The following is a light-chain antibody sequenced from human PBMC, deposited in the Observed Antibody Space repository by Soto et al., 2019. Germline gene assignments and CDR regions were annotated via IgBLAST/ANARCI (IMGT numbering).Light chain of an antibody. J-gene: IGLJ1*01. V-gene: IGLV2-14*01. CDR2: EVS. CDR3: SSYTSSSTLV. Sequence: QSALTQPASVSGSPGQSITISCTGTSSDVGGYNYVSWYQQHPGKAPKLMIYEVSNRPSGVSNRFSGSQSGNTASLTISGLQAEEEADYYCSSYTSSSTLVFGTGTKVTVL. CDR1: SSDVGGYNY.